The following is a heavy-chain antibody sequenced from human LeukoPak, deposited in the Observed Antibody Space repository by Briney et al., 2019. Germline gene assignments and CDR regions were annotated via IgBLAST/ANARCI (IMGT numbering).Heavy chain of an antibody. Sequence: GGSLRLSCAASGFTLSSYAISWVRQAPGKGLEWVSAISGSGGSTYYADSVKGRFTISRDNSKNTVYLQMNSLRAEDTAVYYCARDMSSSWYFDYWGQGTLVTVSS. CDR3: ARDMSSSWYFDY. CDR2: ISGSGGST. V-gene: IGHV3-23*01. D-gene: IGHD6-13*01. J-gene: IGHJ4*02. CDR1: GFTLSSYA.